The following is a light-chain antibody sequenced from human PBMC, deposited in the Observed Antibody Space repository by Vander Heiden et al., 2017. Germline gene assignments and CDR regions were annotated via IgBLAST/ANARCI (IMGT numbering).Light chain of an antibody. J-gene: IGKJ4*01. Sequence: EIVLTQSPATLSLSPGERATLPCRASQSVSSYLAWYQQKPGQAPRLLIYDASSRATGIPARFSGSGSGTDFTLTISSLEPEDVAVYYCQQRSNWTCSLTFGGGTKVEIK. CDR3: QQRSNWTCSLT. CDR2: DAS. CDR1: QSVSSY. V-gene: IGKV3-11*01.